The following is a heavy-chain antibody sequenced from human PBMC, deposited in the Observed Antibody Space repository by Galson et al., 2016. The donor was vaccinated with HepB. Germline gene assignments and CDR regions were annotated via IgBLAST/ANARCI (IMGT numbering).Heavy chain of an antibody. CDR1: GFTFSNFG. CDR2: IWFDGSSQ. Sequence: SLRLSCAASGFTFSNFGFHWVRQAPGKGLEWVAVIWFDGSSQYYADSVKGRFTISRDNSKNTLYLQMNGLRAEDTAVYYCARDYVASYYSSHRYFHHWGQGTLVTVSS. V-gene: IGHV3-33*01. D-gene: IGHD3-10*01. CDR3: ARDYVASYYSSHRYFHH. J-gene: IGHJ1*01.